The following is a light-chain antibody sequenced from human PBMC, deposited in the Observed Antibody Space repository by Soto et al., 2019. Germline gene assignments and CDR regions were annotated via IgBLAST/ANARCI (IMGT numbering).Light chain of an antibody. CDR3: QQYSKLPRT. CDR2: GAS. V-gene: IGKV3-20*01. Sequence: ALSRRQRATLSCRASQSLSGSRLAWYQQKPGLGPRVLVYGASSRAPGIPDRFSGCGSGTDFTLTISCLDPGDFAVYNCQQYSKLPRTYGGGTKVDIK. CDR1: QSLSGSR. J-gene: IGKJ4*01.